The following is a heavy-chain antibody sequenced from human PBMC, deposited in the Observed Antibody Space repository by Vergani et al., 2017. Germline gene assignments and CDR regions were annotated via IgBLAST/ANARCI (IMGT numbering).Heavy chain of an antibody. CDR2: ISGSGGST. D-gene: IGHD3-3*01. J-gene: IGHJ2*01. CDR3: AKDRVVFGVVKGDWYFDL. V-gene: IGHV3-23*01. CDR1: GFTFSSYA. Sequence: EVQLLESGGGLVQPGGSLRLSCAASGFTFSSYAMSWVRQAPGKGVEWVSAISGSGGSTYYADSVKGRFTISRDKSKNTLYLQMNSLRAEDTAVYYCAKDRVVFGVVKGDWYFDLWGRGTLVTVSS.